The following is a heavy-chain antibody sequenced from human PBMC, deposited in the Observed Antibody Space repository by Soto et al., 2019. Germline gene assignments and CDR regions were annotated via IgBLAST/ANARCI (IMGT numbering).Heavy chain of an antibody. CDR3: ARHVLVPAAIGGLDV. J-gene: IGHJ6*02. CDR2: IYYSGST. D-gene: IGHD2-2*02. Sequence: SETLSLTCPVSGGSISSSSHYWGWIRQPPGKGLEWIGSIYYSGSTYYNPSLKSRVTISVDTSKNQFSLKLSSVTAADTAVYYCARHVLVPAAIGGLDVWGQGTTVTVSS. CDR1: GGSISSSSHY. V-gene: IGHV4-39*01.